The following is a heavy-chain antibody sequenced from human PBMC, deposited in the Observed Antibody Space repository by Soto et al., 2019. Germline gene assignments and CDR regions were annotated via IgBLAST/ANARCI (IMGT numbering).Heavy chain of an antibody. CDR3: AHIYCGNYYRWYFDS. CDR1: GFSLSTSGAG. D-gene: IGHD1-26*01. Sequence: QITLKESGPTLVKPTQTLTVTCTFSGFSLSTSGAGVGWIRQSPGKAPEWLALISWKDEKRYNPGLKSRLTITKDTAKNQVVLTMTDLDPVDTATYFCAHIYCGNYYRWYFDSWGHGTLVTVSS. J-gene: IGHJ4*01. V-gene: IGHV2-5*01. CDR2: ISWKDEK.